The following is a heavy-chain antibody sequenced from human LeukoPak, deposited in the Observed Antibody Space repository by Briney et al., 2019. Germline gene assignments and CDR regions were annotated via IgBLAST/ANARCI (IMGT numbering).Heavy chain of an antibody. Sequence: GGSLRLSCAASGLTFSSYGMHWVRQAPGKGLEWVAFIRYDGSNKYYADSVKGRFTISRDNSKNTLYLQMNSLRAEETAVYYCAKDYYDSSGYYDSSHAYWGQGTLVTVSS. CDR1: GLTFSSYG. CDR3: AKDYYDSSGYYDSSHAY. CDR2: IRYDGSNK. V-gene: IGHV3-30*02. J-gene: IGHJ4*02. D-gene: IGHD3-22*01.